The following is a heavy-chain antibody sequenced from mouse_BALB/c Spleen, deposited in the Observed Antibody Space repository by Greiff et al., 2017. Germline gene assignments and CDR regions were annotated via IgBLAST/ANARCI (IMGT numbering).Heavy chain of an antibody. CDR2: ISSGGST. CDR3: ARGDYYGSSYGGNYYAMDY. D-gene: IGHD1-1*01. CDR1: GFTFSSYA. Sequence: EVKLVESGGDLVKPGGSLKLSCAASGFTFSSYAMSWVRQTPEKRLEWVASISSGGSTYYPDSVKGRFTISRDNARNILYLQMSSLRSEDTAMYYCARGDYYGSSYGGNYYAMDYWGQGTSVTVSS. J-gene: IGHJ4*01. V-gene: IGHV5-6-5*01.